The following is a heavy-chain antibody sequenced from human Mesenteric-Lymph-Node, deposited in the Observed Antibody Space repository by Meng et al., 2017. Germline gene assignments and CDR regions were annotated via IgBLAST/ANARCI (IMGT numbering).Heavy chain of an antibody. CDR1: GGSLSGYY. J-gene: IGHJ5*02. CDR2: VAPPLLP. D-gene: IGHD2-8*01. V-gene: IGHV4-34*02. Sequence: QVQLKQCGPDVLKPSETLSLTCAVYGGSLSGYYWSWICQPPGKGLEWMGEVAPPLLPPSLPSLPLRVVISIDTSKNQFSLNLRSVSAADTAMYYCATSLSPPMLLPSWGPGTLVTVSS. CDR3: ATSLSPPMLLPS.